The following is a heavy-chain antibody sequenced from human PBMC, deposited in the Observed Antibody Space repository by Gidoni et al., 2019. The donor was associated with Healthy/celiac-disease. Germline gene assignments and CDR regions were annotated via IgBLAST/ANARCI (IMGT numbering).Heavy chain of an antibody. V-gene: IGHV3-23*01. J-gene: IGHJ4*02. D-gene: IGHD6-19*01. CDR3: AKDFRSGWYHYFDY. CDR2: IRVSGGST. Sequence: EVQLLESGGGLVQPGGSLRLSCAASGLTFSSYARSWVRQAPGKGLEWVSAIRVSGGSTYYADSVKGRFTISRDNSKNTLYLQMNSLRAEDTAVYYCAKDFRSGWYHYFDYWGQGTLVTVSS. CDR1: GLTFSSYA.